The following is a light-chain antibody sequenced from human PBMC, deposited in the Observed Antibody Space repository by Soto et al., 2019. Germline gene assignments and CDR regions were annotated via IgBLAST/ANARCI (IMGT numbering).Light chain of an antibody. Sequence: EIVLTQSPGTLSLSPGEKATLSCRASQSVSSSHLAWYQQKPGQAPRLLMYGASSRATDIPDRFSGSVAGTDCTRTISRLEPEDVAVYYCQQYCSSPFTFGGGTNVEI. V-gene: IGKV3-20*01. CDR1: QSVSSSH. CDR2: GAS. J-gene: IGKJ4*01. CDR3: QQYCSSPFT.